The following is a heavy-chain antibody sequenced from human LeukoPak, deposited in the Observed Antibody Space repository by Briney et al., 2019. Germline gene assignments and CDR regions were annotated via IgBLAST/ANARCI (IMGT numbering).Heavy chain of an antibody. Sequence: GGSLRLSCAASGFTFSSYAMNWVRQAPGKGLEWVSTISGSGSSSDYADSVKGRFTISRDNPKNTLYLQMNSLRAEDTAVYYCASAGNIVVVVAAIGYWGQGTLVTVSS. V-gene: IGHV3-23*01. J-gene: IGHJ4*02. CDR1: GFTFSSYA. CDR3: ASAGNIVVVVAAIGY. CDR2: ISGSGSSS. D-gene: IGHD2-15*01.